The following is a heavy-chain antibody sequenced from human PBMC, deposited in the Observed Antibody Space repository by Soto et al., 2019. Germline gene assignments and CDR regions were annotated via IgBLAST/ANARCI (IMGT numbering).Heavy chain of an antibody. CDR2: IYHSGST. J-gene: IGHJ6*02. Sequence: SETLSLTCAVSGGSISSSNWWSWVRQPPGKGLEWIGEIYHSGSTNYNPSLKSRVTISVDKSKNQFSLKLSSVTAADTAVYYCARDLNILTDYYTDYYYYGMDVWGQGTTVT. CDR1: GGSISSSNW. V-gene: IGHV4-4*02. D-gene: IGHD3-9*01. CDR3: ARDLNILTDYYTDYYYYGMDV.